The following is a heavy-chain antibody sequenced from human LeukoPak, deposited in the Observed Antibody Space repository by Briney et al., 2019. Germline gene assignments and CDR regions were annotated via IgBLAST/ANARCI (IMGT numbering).Heavy chain of an antibody. Sequence: ASVKVSCKASGGTFSSYAISWVRQAPGQGLEWMGRIIPILGIANYAQKFQGRVTITADKSTSTAYMELSSLRSEDTAVYYCASADIVVVVAAQRKYAFDIWGQGTMVTVSS. J-gene: IGHJ3*02. D-gene: IGHD2-15*01. CDR1: GGTFSSYA. V-gene: IGHV1-69*04. CDR3: ASADIVVVVAAQRKYAFDI. CDR2: IIPILGIA.